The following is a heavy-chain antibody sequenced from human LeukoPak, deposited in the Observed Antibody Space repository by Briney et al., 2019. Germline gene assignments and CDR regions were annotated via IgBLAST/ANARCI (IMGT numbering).Heavy chain of an antibody. CDR1: GYTFTSYG. Sequence: GASVKVSCKASGYTFTSYGISWVRQAPGQGLEWMGWMSAYNGNTNYAQKLQGRVTMTTDTSTSTAYIELRSLRSDDTAVYYCASFGAVAGTQRRQPSYAFDIWGQGTMVTVSS. J-gene: IGHJ3*02. CDR2: MSAYNGNT. D-gene: IGHD6-19*01. CDR3: ASFGAVAGTQRRQPSYAFDI. V-gene: IGHV1-18*01.